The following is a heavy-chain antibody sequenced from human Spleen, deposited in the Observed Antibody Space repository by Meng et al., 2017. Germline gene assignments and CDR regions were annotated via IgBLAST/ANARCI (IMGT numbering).Heavy chain of an antibody. CDR3: ARGPTTMAHDFDY. D-gene: IGHD4-11*01. CDR1: GGSFRDYY. V-gene: IGHV4-34*01. Sequence: LTQWGAGLLKPSGTPSPTCVVPGGSFRDYYWSWIRQPPGKGLEWIGEINHSGSTNYNPSLESRATISVDTSQNNLSLKLSSVTAADSAVYYCARGPTTMAHDFDYWGQGTLVTVSS. J-gene: IGHJ4*02. CDR2: INHSGST.